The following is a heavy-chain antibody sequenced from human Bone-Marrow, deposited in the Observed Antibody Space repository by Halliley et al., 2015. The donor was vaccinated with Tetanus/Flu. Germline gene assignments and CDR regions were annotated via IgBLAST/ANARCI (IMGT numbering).Heavy chain of an antibody. J-gene: IGHJ4*02. Sequence: KCLERIGNIYSSRSPSNNPSLKNRVTISVHTAKNQFSLKLSSVTAADTAVYYCASGFYDQNFDYWGQGTLVAVSS. CDR2: IYSSRSP. D-gene: IGHD5-12*01. CDR3: ASGFYDQNFDY. V-gene: IGHV4-31*02.